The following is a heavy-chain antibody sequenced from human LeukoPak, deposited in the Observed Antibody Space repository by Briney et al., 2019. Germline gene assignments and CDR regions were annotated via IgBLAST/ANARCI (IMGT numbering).Heavy chain of an antibody. CDR2: IYHSGSS. Sequence: PSETLSLTCVVSGGSISSSNWWSWVRQPPGEGLEWIGEIYHSGSSNYNPSLQSRITISLDKYNNQFSLKLSSVTAADTAVYYCAIAAPGTGEAFDIWGQGTMVTVSS. CDR1: GGSISSSNW. D-gene: IGHD6-13*01. J-gene: IGHJ3*02. CDR3: AIAAPGTGEAFDI. V-gene: IGHV4-4*02.